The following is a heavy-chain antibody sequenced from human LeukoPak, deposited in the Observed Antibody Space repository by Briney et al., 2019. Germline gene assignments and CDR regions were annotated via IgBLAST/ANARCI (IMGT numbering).Heavy chain of an antibody. Sequence: GGSLRLSCAASGFTVSSNYMTWVRQAPGKGLEWVSIIYSGGSTYYPDSVKGRFTISRGNSKNTVYLQMNSLRAEDTAVYYCARGGYSYGFWYWGQGTLVTVSS. CDR3: ARGGYSYGFWY. CDR1: GFTVSSNY. V-gene: IGHV3-53*01. D-gene: IGHD5-18*01. J-gene: IGHJ4*02. CDR2: IYSGGST.